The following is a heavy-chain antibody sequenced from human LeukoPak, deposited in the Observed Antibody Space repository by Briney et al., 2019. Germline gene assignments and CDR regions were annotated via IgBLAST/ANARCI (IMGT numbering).Heavy chain of an antibody. CDR2: IYYSGST. CDR1: GGSISSTSYY. J-gene: IGHJ4*02. Sequence: SETLSLTCTVSGGSISSTSYYWGWIRQPPGKGLEWIGNIYYSGSTYYNPSLKSRVTISVDTSKNQFSLKLSSVTAADTAVYYCARHELVVVTAFDYWGQGTLVTVSS. CDR3: ARHELVVVTAFDY. D-gene: IGHD2-21*02. V-gene: IGHV4-39*01.